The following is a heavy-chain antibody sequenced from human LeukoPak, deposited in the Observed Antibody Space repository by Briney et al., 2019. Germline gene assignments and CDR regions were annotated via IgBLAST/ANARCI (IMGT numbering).Heavy chain of an antibody. D-gene: IGHD6-13*01. CDR2: INPSGGST. Sequence: GASVKVSCKASGYTFTSYYMHWVRQAPGQGLEWMGIINPSGGSTSYAQKFQGRVTMTRDMSTSTVYMELSSLRSEDTAVYYCARDTRIAAAEYSFDYWGQGTLVTVSS. V-gene: IGHV1-46*01. J-gene: IGHJ4*02. CDR1: GYTFTSYY. CDR3: ARDTRIAAAEYSFDY.